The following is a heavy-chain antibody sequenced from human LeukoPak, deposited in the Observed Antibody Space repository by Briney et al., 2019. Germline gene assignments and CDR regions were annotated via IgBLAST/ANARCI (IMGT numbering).Heavy chain of an antibody. CDR3: ARGLGYCTSTTCLLPFDY. Sequence: GRSLRLSCAASGFTFSNYWMSWVRQVPGKGPGWVANIKQDGSEKYYVDSVKGRFTISRDNAKNSLYLQMNSLRAEDTAVYYCARGLGYCTSTTCLLPFDYWGQGTLVTVSS. CDR1: GFTFSNYW. J-gene: IGHJ4*02. V-gene: IGHV3-7*04. CDR2: IKQDGSEK. D-gene: IGHD2-2*01.